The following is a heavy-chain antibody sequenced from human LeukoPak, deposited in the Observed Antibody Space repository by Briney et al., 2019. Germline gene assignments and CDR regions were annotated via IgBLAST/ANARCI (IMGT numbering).Heavy chain of an antibody. V-gene: IGHV3-30*02. J-gene: IGHJ4*02. Sequence: PGGSLRLSCAASGFTFSSYGMHWVRQAPGKGLEWVAFIRYDGSNKYYADSVKGRFTISRDNSKNTLYLQMNSLRAEDTAVYYCAKDSPDSSGSLTFDYWGQGTLVTVSS. CDR1: GFTFSSYG. CDR2: IRYDGSNK. CDR3: AKDSPDSSGSLTFDY. D-gene: IGHD3-22*01.